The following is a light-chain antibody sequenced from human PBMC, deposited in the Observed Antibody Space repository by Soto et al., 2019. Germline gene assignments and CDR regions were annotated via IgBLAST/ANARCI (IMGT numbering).Light chain of an antibody. V-gene: IGKV1-8*01. CDR1: QDVGRY. J-gene: IGKJ1*01. Sequence: AIRMTQSPSSLSASAGDRVAIACQASQDVGRYLAWYQQKPGQAPKLLIYGASTLQSGVPSRFSGGGSGTDFTLTISCLQSEYFATYYCQHYKNYPWTFGQGTKVEIK. CDR2: GAS. CDR3: QHYKNYPWT.